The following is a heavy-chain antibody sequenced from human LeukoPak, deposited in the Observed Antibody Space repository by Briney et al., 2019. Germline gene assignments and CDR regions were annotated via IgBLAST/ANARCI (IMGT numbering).Heavy chain of an antibody. Sequence: GGSLRLSCAASGFTFSNYGMHWVRQAPGKGLEWVAFIRYDGSNKYYADSVKGRFTISRDSSKNTLYLQMNSLRAEDTAVYYCAKESGTCSSTSCYAVNFQYWGQGTLVTVSS. V-gene: IGHV3-30*02. CDR2: IRYDGSNK. J-gene: IGHJ1*01. D-gene: IGHD2-2*01. CDR1: GFTFSNYG. CDR3: AKESGTCSSTSCYAVNFQY.